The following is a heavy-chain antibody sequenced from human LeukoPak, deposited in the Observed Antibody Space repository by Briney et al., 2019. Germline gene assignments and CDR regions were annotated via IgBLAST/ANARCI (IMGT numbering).Heavy chain of an antibody. J-gene: IGHJ3*02. CDR3: ARRRGIADRRFDSFDI. Sequence: PSETLSLTCSVSGGSIISSSYYSGWIRQPPGKGLEWIGSIYYSGSTYYNPSLKRRVTIAVDTSKNQFSLKLSSVTAADTAVYYCARRRGIADRRFDSFDIWGQGTMVTVSS. CDR1: GGSIISSSYY. D-gene: IGHD6-6*01. V-gene: IGHV4-39*01. CDR2: IYYSGST.